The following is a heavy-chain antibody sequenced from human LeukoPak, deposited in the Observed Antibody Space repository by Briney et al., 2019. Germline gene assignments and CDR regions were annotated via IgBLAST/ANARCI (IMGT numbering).Heavy chain of an antibody. V-gene: IGHV1-2*02. CDR2: INPNSGGT. CDR1: VYTFTGYY. D-gene: IGHD6-19*01. Sequence: ASVKVSCKASVYTFTGYYMHWVRQSTGQGLGWMGWINPNSGGTNYAQKFPGRVTMTRDTSISTAYMELSRLRSDDTAVYYCARDPGQWLVPDYDYYGMDVWGQGTKDTVSS. J-gene: IGHJ6*02. CDR3: ARDPGQWLVPDYDYYGMDV.